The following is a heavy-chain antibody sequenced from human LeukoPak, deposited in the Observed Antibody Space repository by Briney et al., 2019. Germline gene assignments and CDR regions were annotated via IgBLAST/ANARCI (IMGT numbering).Heavy chain of an antibody. CDR1: GFTFSSYE. Sequence: GGSLRLSCAASGFTFSSYEMNWVRQAPGRGLEWVSYISSSGSTIYYADSVKGRFTISRDKAKNSLYLQMNSLRAEDTAVYYCARVLGAYYYMDVWGKGTTVTIS. D-gene: IGHD3-16*01. V-gene: IGHV3-48*03. CDR3: ARVLGAYYYMDV. J-gene: IGHJ6*03. CDR2: ISSSGSTI.